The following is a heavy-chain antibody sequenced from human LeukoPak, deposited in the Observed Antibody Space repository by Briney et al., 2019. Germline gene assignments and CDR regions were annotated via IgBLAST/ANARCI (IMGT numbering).Heavy chain of an antibody. CDR2: INAGNGNT. CDR1: GYTFTSNA. D-gene: IGHD4-11*01. J-gene: IGHJ4*02. V-gene: IGHV1-3*01. CDR3: ARSKRGNPGSLGY. Sequence: ASVKLSCSASGYTFTSNAMPMERLAPGQSIELMGWINAGNGNTKYSQKFQGRVTITRDTSASTAYMELSSLRSEDTAVYYCARSKRGNPGSLGYWGQGTLVTVSS.